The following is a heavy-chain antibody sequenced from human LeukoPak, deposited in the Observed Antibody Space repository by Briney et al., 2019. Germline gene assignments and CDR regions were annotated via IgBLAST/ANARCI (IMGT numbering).Heavy chain of an antibody. J-gene: IGHJ4*02. CDR2: ITGNGGST. CDR1: GFTFSSNA. D-gene: IGHD3-10*01. V-gene: IGHV3-23*01. CDR3: AKDAVAPGSGGDYFDY. Sequence: PGGSLRLSCAASGFTFSSNAMSWVRQAPGKGLEWVSVITGNGGSTYYADSVKGRFAISRDNSKNTLSLQMNSLRAEDTAVYYCAKDAVAPGSGGDYFDYWGQGTLVTVPS.